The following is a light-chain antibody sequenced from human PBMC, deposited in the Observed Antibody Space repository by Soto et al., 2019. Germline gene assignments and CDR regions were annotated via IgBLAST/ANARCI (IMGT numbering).Light chain of an antibody. J-gene: IGLJ3*02. Sequence: QSALTQPASVSGSPGQSITISCTGTSSDVGAYNYVAWYQQHPGKAPKLIISEVNDRPSGVSNRFSGSKSGNTASLTTSGLQAEDEADYFCSSYTTTNTLWVFGGGTQLTVL. CDR1: SSDVGAYNY. CDR2: EVN. V-gene: IGLV2-14*01. CDR3: SSYTTTNTLWV.